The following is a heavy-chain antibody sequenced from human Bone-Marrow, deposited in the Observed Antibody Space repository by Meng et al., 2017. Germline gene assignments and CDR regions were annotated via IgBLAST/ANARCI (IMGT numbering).Heavy chain of an antibody. V-gene: IGHV1-18*01. D-gene: IGHD3-10*01. CDR1: GYTFTSYG. CDR3: ARDTGASLLWFGELLSYYGMDV. Sequence: ASVKVSCKASGYTFTSYGISWVRQAPGQGLEWMGWISAYNGNTIYSQKFQGRVTITRDTSASTAYMELSSLRSEDTAVYYCARDTGASLLWFGELLSYYGMDVWGQGTTVTVSS. CDR2: ISAYNGNT. J-gene: IGHJ6*02.